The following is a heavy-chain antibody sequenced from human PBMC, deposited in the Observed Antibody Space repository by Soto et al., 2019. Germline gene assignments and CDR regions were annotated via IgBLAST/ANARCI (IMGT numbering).Heavy chain of an antibody. J-gene: IGHJ6*02. CDR1: GYTFTSYD. D-gene: IGHD2-15*01. CDR3: ATPYCSGGSGYEGFYYGMDV. CDR2: MNPNSGNT. Sequence: ASVKVSCKASGYTFTSYDINWVRQATGQGLEWMGWMNPNSGNTGYAQKVQGRVTMTRNTSISTAYMELSSLRSEDTAVYYCATPYCSGGSGYEGFYYGMDVWGQGTTVTVSS. V-gene: IGHV1-8*01.